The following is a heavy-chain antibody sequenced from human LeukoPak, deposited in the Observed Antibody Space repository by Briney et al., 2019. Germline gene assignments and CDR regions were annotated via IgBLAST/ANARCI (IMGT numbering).Heavy chain of an antibody. CDR1: GFTFGDYA. Sequence: GGSLRLSCTASGFTFGDYAMSWVRQAPGKGLEWVGFIRSKAYGGTTEYAASVEGRFTISRDDSKSIAYLQMNSLKTEDTAVYYCTGGDYLEGLAFDIWGQGTMVTVSS. V-gene: IGHV3-49*04. CDR3: TGGDYLEGLAFDI. J-gene: IGHJ3*02. D-gene: IGHD4-17*01. CDR2: IRSKAYGGTT.